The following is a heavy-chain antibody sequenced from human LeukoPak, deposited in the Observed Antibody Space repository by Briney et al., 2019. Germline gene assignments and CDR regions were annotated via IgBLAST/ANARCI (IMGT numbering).Heavy chain of an antibody. D-gene: IGHD2-21*02. CDR2: ISSSSSYI. CDR1: GFTLSSYS. CDR3: AREGAYCGGDCYDAFDI. V-gene: IGHV3-21*01. Sequence: GGSLGLSCAASGFTLSSYSMNWVRQAPGKGLEWVSSISSSSSYIYYADSVKGRFTISRDNAKNSLYLQMNSLRAEDTAVYYCAREGAYCGGDCYDAFDIWGQGTMVTVSS. J-gene: IGHJ3*02.